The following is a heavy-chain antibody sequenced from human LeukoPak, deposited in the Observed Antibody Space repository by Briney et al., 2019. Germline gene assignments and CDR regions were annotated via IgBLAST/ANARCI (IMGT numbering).Heavy chain of an antibody. D-gene: IGHD3-3*01. J-gene: IGHJ5*02. V-gene: IGHV1-8*01. CDR3: ARGSVTRNYDFWSGYYLNWFDP. Sequence: ASVKASCKASGYTFTSYDINWVRQATGQGLEWMGWMNPNSGNTGYAQKFQGRVTMTRNTSISTAYMELSSLRSEDTAVYYCARGSVTRNYDFWSGYYLNWFDPWGQGTLVTVSS. CDR2: MNPNSGNT. CDR1: GYTFTSYD.